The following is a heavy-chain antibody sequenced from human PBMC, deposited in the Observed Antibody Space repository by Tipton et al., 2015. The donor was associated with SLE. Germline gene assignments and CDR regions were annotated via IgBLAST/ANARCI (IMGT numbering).Heavy chain of an antibody. CDR1: GFTFSSYG. Sequence: SLRLSCAASGFTFSSYGMHWVRQAPGKGLEWVSRINSDGSSTSYADSVKGRFTISRDNAKNTLYLQMNSLRAEDTAVYYCAGAPYCSSSSCSDYFDYWGQGTLVTVSS. CDR2: INSDGSST. D-gene: IGHD2-2*01. J-gene: IGHJ4*02. CDR3: AGAPYCSSSSCSDYFDY. V-gene: IGHV3-74*01.